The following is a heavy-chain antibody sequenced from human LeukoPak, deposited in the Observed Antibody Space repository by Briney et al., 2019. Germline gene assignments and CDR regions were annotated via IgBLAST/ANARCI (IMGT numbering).Heavy chain of an antibody. CDR3: HPNEVTWFDP. Sequence: GGSLRLSCAASGFTFSSYGMHWVRQAPGKGLEGVAFIRYDGSNKYYADSVKGRFTISRDNSKNTLYLQMNSLRAEDTAVYYCHPNEVTWFDPWGQGTLVTVSS. CDR2: IRYDGSNK. V-gene: IGHV3-30*02. J-gene: IGHJ5*02. CDR1: GFTFSSYG. D-gene: IGHD5-18*01.